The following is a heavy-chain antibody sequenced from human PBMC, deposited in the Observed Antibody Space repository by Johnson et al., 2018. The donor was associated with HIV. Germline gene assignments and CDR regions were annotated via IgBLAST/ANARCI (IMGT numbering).Heavy chain of an antibody. CDR1: GFTFSSHA. J-gene: IGHJ3*02. CDR3: ARLSMIVVLITPGAFDI. Sequence: QVQLVESGGGVVQPGRSLRLSCAASGFTFSSHAMHWVRQAPGKGLEWVAVISYDGSNKYYVDSVKGRFTLSRDNSKNTLDLQMNSLRVEDTAVYYCARLSMIVVLITPGAFDIWGQGTMVTVSS. CDR2: ISYDGSNK. V-gene: IGHV3-30*04. D-gene: IGHD3-22*01.